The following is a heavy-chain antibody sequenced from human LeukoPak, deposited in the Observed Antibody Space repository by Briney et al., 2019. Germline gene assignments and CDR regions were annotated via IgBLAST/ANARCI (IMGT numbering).Heavy chain of an antibody. V-gene: IGHV4-34*01. D-gene: IGHD3-10*01. J-gene: IGHJ6*02. CDR2: INHSGST. CDR3: ARGPRRGVPDKYYYYYGMDV. CDR1: GGSFSGYY. Sequence: PSETLSLTCAVYGGSFSGYYWSWIRQPPGKGLEWIGEINHSGSTNYNPSLKSRVTISVDTSKNQFSLKLSSVTAADTAVYYCARGPRRGVPDKYYYYYGMDVWGQGTRSPSP.